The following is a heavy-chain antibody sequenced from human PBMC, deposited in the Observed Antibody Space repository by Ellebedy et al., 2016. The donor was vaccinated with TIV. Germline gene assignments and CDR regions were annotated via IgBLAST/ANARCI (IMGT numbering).Heavy chain of an antibody. CDR1: GGSFSGYS. D-gene: IGHD3-9*01. CDR3: ARAYYDILTGPKDPKFDP. V-gene: IGHV4-34*01. J-gene: IGHJ5*02. Sequence: SETLSLTXAVYGGSFSGYSWSWIRQPPGKGLEWIGEINHSGSTNYNPSLKSRVTISVDTSKNQFSLKLSSVTAADTAVYYCARAYYDILTGPKDPKFDPWGQGTLVTVSS. CDR2: INHSGST.